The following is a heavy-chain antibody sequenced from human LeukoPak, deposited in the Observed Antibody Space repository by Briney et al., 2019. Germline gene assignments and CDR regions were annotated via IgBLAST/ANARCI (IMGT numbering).Heavy chain of an antibody. CDR1: VGTFSSYA. CDR2: IIPIFGTA. V-gene: IGHV1-69*05. Sequence: GASVKVSCKASVGTFSSYAISWVRQAPGQGLEWMGGIIPIFGTANYAQKFQGRVTITTDESTSTAYMELSSLRSEDTAVYYCARARPSSSSGWYRYYYYYYIDVWGKGTTVPVSS. D-gene: IGHD6-19*01. J-gene: IGHJ6*03. CDR3: ARARPSSSSGWYRYYYYYYIDV.